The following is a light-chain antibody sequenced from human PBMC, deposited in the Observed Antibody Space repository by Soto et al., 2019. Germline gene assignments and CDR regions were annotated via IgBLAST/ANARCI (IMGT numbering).Light chain of an antibody. V-gene: IGKV1-8*01. J-gene: IGKJ1*01. CDR2: TVF. CDR1: QAFTNY. CDR3: PQYHTYPWT. Sequence: IRMTQSPSSLSASTGDTVTITCRASQAFTNYLAWYQQKPGEAPKLLIHTVFILQTGVPSRFSGSGSGTDFTLTISYLQSEDFATYYCPQYHTYPWTFGQGTKVEI.